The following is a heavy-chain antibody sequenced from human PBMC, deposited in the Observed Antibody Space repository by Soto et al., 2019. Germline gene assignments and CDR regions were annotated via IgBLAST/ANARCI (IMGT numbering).Heavy chain of an antibody. J-gene: IGHJ2*01. CDR2: IIPALGTA. CDR3: ARPAFGDYWYFDL. CDR1: GGTFSSHT. D-gene: IGHD4-17*01. V-gene: IGHV1-69*08. Sequence: QDQLVQSGAEVKKPGSSVKVSCKASGGTFSSHTFSWVRQAPGQGLKWMGRIIPALGTATYAQKFQGRVTITADESATTVYMELNSLRSEDTAVYYCARPAFGDYWYFDLWGRGTLVTVSS.